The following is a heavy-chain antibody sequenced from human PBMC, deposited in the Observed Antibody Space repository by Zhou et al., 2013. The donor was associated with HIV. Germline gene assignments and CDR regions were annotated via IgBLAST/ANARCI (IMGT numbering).Heavy chain of an antibody. Sequence: QVQVVQSGAEVKKPGASVKVSCKTSGDTFTNYDINWVRQATGQGLEWMGWMNPRSGNTGYAQKFQGRVTITRNTSINTAYMELSSLRSEDTGVYYCARHRRYGDNSYAFDYLGSKGQWSPSLQ. V-gene: IGHV1-8*03. CDR2: MNPRSGNT. J-gene: IGHJ3*02. CDR1: GDTFTNYD. CDR3: ARHRRYGDNSYAFDY. D-gene: IGHD2-21*01.